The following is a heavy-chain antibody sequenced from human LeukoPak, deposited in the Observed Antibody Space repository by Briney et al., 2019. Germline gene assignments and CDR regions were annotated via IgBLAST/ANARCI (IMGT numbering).Heavy chain of an antibody. CDR3: ARGDYSAFDI. D-gene: IGHD4-11*01. CDR2: ISGSGGST. Sequence: TGGSLRLSCAASGFTFRTYAMSWVRQAPGKGLEWVSAISGSGGSTYYADSVKGRFIISRDNSKNTLYLQMNSLRAEDTAVDYCARGDYSAFDIWGQGTMVTVSS. J-gene: IGHJ3*02. CDR1: GFTFRTYA. V-gene: IGHV3-23*01.